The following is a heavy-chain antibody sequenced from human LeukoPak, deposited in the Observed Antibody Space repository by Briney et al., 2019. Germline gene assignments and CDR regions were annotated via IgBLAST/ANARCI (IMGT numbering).Heavy chain of an antibody. CDR3: ARDLDVVVVAATSDY. D-gene: IGHD2-15*01. CDR1: GFTFSTYS. J-gene: IGHJ4*02. CDR2: ISSRSSVI. Sequence: PGGSLRLSCAASGFTFSTYSMNWVRQFPGKGLQWVSYISSRSSVIYYADSVKGRFTISRDDAKNSLYLQMNSLRAEDTAVYYCARDLDVVVVAATSDYWGQGTLVTVSS. V-gene: IGHV3-48*04.